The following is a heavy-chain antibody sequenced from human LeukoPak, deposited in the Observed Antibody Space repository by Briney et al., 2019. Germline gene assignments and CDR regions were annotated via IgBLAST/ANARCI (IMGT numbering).Heavy chain of an antibody. CDR3: ARALTTPTH. CDR1: GGSFSGYY. J-gene: IGHJ1*01. Sequence: PSETLSLTCAVYGGSFSGYYWSWICRPPGKGLEWIGEINHSGSTNYNPSLKSRVTISVDTSKNQFSLELSSVTAADTAVYYCARALTTPTHWGQGTLVTVSS. D-gene: IGHD4-17*01. CDR2: INHSGST. V-gene: IGHV4-34*01.